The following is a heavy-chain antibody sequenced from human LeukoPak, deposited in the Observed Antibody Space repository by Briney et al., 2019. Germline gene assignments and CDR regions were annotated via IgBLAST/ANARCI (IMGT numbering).Heavy chain of an antibody. CDR3: ARLRDGRWLLEY. CDR1: GGSISSSGYY. D-gene: IGHD5-24*01. V-gene: IGHV4-39*01. Sequence: SETLSLTCTASGGSISSSGYYWGWIRQPPGKGLEWIASINYSGTTYYNPSLKSRVTISEDRSKNQFSLKLSSVTAADTAVYYCARLRDGRWLLEYWGQGTLVTVSS. CDR2: INYSGTT. J-gene: IGHJ4*02.